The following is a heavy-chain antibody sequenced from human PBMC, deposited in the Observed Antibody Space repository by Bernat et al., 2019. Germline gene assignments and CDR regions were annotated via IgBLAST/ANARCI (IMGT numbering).Heavy chain of an antibody. Sequence: QVQLVQSGAEVKRPGSSVKVSCKASVGTFSSYTISWVRQSPGQGLEWMGRIIPSLGIANYAQKFQRRVTITADTSTSTADMELRSLRSEDTAVYYCAILDTAMVQGFAYWGQGTLVTVS. V-gene: IGHV1-69*02. CDR2: IIPSLGIA. CDR1: VGTFSSYT. J-gene: IGHJ4*02. CDR3: AILDTAMVQGFAY. D-gene: IGHD5-18*01.